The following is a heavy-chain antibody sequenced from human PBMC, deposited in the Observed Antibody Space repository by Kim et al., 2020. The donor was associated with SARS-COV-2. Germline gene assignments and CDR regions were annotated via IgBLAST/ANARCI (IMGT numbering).Heavy chain of an antibody. Sequence: SETLSLTCPVSGGSISSGCYYWSWLRQHPGKGWDWFASTYYSGSTYYDPSLESRATLTVDTSKNQFSPKLSSVTAADTVVYYWARDDAFDIWGQGTMVTVSS. V-gene: IGHV4-31*03. J-gene: IGHJ3*02. CDR2: TYYSGST. CDR3: ARDDAFDI. CDR1: GGSISSGCYY.